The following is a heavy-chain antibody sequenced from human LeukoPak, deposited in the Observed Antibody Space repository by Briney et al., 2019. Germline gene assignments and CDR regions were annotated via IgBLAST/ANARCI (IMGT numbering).Heavy chain of an antibody. CDR3: AREEPYDSTWASDSNWFDP. J-gene: IGHJ5*01. D-gene: IGHD3-22*01. V-gene: IGHV4-34*01. CDR1: GVSLSGYY. CDR2: ISHGGRA. Sequence: SETLSLTCAVYGVSLSGYYWHWIRQPPGKGLEWVGEISHGGRAIYRPSLQSRLTISLDTSKNQFSLKLSSVTAADTAVYYCAREEPYDSTWASDSNWFDPWGQGTLVTVSS.